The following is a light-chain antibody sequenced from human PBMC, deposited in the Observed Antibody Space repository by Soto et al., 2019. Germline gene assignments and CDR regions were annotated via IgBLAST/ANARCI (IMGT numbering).Light chain of an antibody. CDR3: QQYYSTPRT. Sequence: IVMTQSPDSLTLSLCGGAAINCKSSQSVFYSSNNKNYLAWYQQKPGQSPKLLIYWASTRESGVPDRFSGSGSGTDFTLTISSLQAGDVAVYYCQQYYSTPRTFGQGTRLEIK. J-gene: IGKJ5*01. CDR1: QSVFYSSNNKNY. V-gene: IGKV4-1*01. CDR2: WAS.